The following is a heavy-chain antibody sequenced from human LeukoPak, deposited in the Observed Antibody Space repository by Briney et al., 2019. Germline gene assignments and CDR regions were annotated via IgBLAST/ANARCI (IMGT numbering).Heavy chain of an antibody. V-gene: IGHV1-18*01. CDR1: GYTFTRYG. CDR3: ARGDWGSSWYAVY. CDR2: ISGYNGDT. Sequence: ASVKVSCKTSGYTFTRYGVTWVRQAPGQGLEWMGWISGYNGDTNYAQKLQGRVTMTTDTSTSTAYMELRSLRSDDTAVYYCARGDWGSSWYAVYWGQGTLVTVSS. J-gene: IGHJ4*02. D-gene: IGHD6-13*01.